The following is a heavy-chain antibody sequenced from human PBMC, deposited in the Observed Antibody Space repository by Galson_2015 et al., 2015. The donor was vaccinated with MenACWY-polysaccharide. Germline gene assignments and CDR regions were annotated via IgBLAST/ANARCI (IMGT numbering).Heavy chain of an antibody. CDR1: GFIFNNYD. Sequence: SLRLSCAASGFIFNNYDMSWVRQAPGKGLEWVSGVSGTGHSTYYADSVKGRFTISRDNSKNTLYLEMKSLRAEDTATYYCAKDIRIVYSNHQFDSWGQGTLVTVSS. J-gene: IGHJ4*02. CDR3: AKDIRIVYSNHQFDS. D-gene: IGHD4-11*01. CDR2: VSGTGHST. V-gene: IGHV3-23*01.